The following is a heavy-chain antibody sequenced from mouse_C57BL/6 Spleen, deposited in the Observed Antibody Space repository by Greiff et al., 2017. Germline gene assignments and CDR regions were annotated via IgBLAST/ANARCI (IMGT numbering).Heavy chain of an antibody. CDR3: ARGTVVSLDY. D-gene: IGHD1-1*01. CDR1: GYTFTSYT. J-gene: IGHJ2*01. V-gene: IGHV1-4*01. CDR2: INPSSGYT. Sequence: VQLQESGAELARPGASVKMSCKASGYTFTSYTMHWVKQRPGQGLEWIGYINPSSGYTKYNQKFKDKATLTADKSSSTAYMQLSSLTSEDSAVYYCARGTVVSLDYWGQGTTLTVSS.